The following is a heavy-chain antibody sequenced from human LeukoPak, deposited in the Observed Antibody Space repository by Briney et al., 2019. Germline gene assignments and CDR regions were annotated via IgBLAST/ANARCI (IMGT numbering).Heavy chain of an antibody. CDR2: IYYSGST. CDR3: AKEDYGSGSYYPDY. CDR1: GGSISSSSYY. J-gene: IGHJ4*02. Sequence: PSETLSLTCTVSGGSISSSSYYWGWIRQPPGKGLVWIGSIYYSGSTYYNPSLKSRVTISVDTSKNQFSLKLSSVTAADTAVYYCAKEDYGSGSYYPDYWGQGTLVTVSS. D-gene: IGHD3-10*01. V-gene: IGHV4-39*02.